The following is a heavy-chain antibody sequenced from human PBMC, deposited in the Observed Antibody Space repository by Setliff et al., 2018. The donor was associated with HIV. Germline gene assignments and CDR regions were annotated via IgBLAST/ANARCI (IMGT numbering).Heavy chain of an antibody. Sequence: GGSLRLSCAASGFTFSTFSMTWVRQAPGKGLEWVSYISGRSSPIYYADSVKGRFTISRDNSKNTLYLQMNSLRAEDTAMYYCARVLYISGWYGPVVKALDMWGQGTMVTVSS. D-gene: IGHD6-19*01. CDR2: ISGRSSPI. J-gene: IGHJ3*02. CDR3: ARVLYISGWYGPVVKALDM. CDR1: GFTFSTFS. V-gene: IGHV3-48*01.